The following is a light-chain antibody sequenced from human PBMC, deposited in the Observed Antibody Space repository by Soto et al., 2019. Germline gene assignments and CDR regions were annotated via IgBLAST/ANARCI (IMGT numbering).Light chain of an antibody. J-gene: IGKJ2*01. CDR1: HSLLYNSSHY. V-gene: IGKV4-1*01. Sequence: VVTQFPDSLTVSLGERAAIDCKSSHSLLYNSSHYLAWYQQKPGQPPKLLIYWSSTRESGVPARFSGSGSVTNFTRTITGLQAEDAAVYFSQQYYTTPYPFGYVTQL. CDR2: WSS. CDR3: QQYYTTPYP.